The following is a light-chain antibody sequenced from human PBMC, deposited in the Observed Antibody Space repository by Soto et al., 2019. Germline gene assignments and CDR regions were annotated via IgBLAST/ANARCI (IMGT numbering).Light chain of an antibody. CDR3: QQYSSTPLA. CDR2: WAS. J-gene: IGKJ1*01. Sequence: DIVMTQSPDSLAVSLGERATINCKSSQSVLYSSNNKNYLAWYQQKPGQPPKLLIYWASTRESGVPARFSGSGSGTDFTLTISSLQAEDVAVYYCQQYSSTPLAFGQGTKVEIK. CDR1: QSVLYSSNNKNY. V-gene: IGKV4-1*01.